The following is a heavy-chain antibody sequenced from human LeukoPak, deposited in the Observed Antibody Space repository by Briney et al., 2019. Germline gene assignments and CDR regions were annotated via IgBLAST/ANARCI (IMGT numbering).Heavy chain of an antibody. CDR1: GYTFTSYG. CDR3: ARDGYSSSWVYYCYYYGMDV. V-gene: IGHV1-18*01. CDR2: ISAYNGNT. J-gene: IGHJ6*02. D-gene: IGHD6-13*01. Sequence: ASVKVSCKASGYTFTSYGISWVRQAPGQGLEWMGWISAYNGNTNYAQKLQGRVTMTTDTSTSTAYMELRSLRSDDTAVYYCARDGYSSSWVYYCYYYGMDVWGQGTTVTVSS.